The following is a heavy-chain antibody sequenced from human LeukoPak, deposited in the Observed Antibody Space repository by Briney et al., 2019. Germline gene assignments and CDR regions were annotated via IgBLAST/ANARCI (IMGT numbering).Heavy chain of an antibody. J-gene: IGHJ4*02. D-gene: IGHD3-10*01. V-gene: IGHV3-7*01. Sequence: PGGCLRLSCAASGFTFSSYWMSWVRQAPGKGLERVAYVKQDGSEKYYVDSVKGRFTISRDNAKNSLYLQMNSLRAEDTAVYCCARDGPYAGGSGSLTYFDYWGQGTLVTVSS. CDR3: ARDGPYAGGSGSLTYFDY. CDR2: VKQDGSEK. CDR1: GFTFSSYW.